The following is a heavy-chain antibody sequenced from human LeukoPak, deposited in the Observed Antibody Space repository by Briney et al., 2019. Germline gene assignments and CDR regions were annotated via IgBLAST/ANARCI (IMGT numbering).Heavy chain of an antibody. D-gene: IGHD3-22*01. CDR3: ARARGYYDSSGYYHD. CDR1: GFTVSSNY. V-gene: IGHV3-53*01. J-gene: IGHJ4*02. Sequence: GSLRLSRAASGFTVSSNYMSWVRQAPGKGLEWVSVVYSGGSTYYADSVKGRFTIPRDNSKNTLYLQMNSLRAEDTAVYYCARARGYYDSSGYYHDWGQGTLVTVSS. CDR2: VYSGGST.